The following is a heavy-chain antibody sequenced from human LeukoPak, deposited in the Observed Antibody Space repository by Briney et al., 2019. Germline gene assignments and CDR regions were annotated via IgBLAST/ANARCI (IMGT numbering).Heavy chain of an antibody. J-gene: IGHJ4*02. CDR3: ARASEYYYGSGSEYYFDY. V-gene: IGHV4-4*07. Sequence: SETLCLTCAVSGGSFSSYYWNWIREPAGEGLGWVWRIYSSGSTNYNTSLKSRVAMSVDTSKHQFSLKLSSVTAADTAVYYCARASEYYYGSGSEYYFDYWGQGTLVTVSS. CDR2: IYSSGST. D-gene: IGHD3-10*01. CDR1: GGSFSSYY.